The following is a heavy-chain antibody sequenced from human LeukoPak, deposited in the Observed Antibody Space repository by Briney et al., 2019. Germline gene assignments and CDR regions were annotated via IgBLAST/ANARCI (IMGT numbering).Heavy chain of an antibody. CDR3: AREGWLQPDWYFDL. CDR2: IYTSGST. J-gene: IGHJ2*01. Sequence: SETLSLTCSVSGYSISSGYYWGWIRQPAGKGLEWIGRIYTSGSTNYNPSLKSRVTMSVDTSKNQFSLKLSSVTAADTAVYYCAREGWLQPDWYFDLWGRGTLVTVSS. CDR1: GYSISSGYY. V-gene: IGHV4-4*07. D-gene: IGHD5-24*01.